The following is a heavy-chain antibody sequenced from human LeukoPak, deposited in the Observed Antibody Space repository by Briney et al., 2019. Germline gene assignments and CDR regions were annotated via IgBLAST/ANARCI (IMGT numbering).Heavy chain of an antibody. CDR2: INPDSGGS. Sequence: ASVKVSCKTSGYTFSAFYMHWVRRAPGQGPEWMGWINPDSGGSEYRQKFQGRVTFTSDTSSTTIYMEVRSLKSDDTAVYYCARDMTGGIWARATSFDHWGQGTLATVSS. J-gene: IGHJ4*02. CDR1: GYTFSAFY. CDR3: ARDMTGGIWARATSFDH. V-gene: IGHV1-2*02. D-gene: IGHD1-14*01.